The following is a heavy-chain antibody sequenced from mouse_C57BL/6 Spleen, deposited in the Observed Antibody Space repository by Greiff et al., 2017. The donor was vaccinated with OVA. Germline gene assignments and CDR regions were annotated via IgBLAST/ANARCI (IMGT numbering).Heavy chain of an antibody. CDR2: ISDGGSYT. CDR3: ARGDYSNHFDY. V-gene: IGHV5-4*03. Sequence: EVMLVESGGGLVKPGGSLKLSCAASGFTFSSYAMSWVRQTPEKRLEWVATISDGGSYTYYPDNVKGRFTISRDNAKNNLYLQMSHLKSEDTAMYYCARGDYSNHFDYWGQGTTLTVSS. D-gene: IGHD2-5*01. J-gene: IGHJ2*01. CDR1: GFTFSSYA.